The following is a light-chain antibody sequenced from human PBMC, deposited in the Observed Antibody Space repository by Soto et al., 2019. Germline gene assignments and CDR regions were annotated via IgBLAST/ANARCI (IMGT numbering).Light chain of an antibody. CDR3: LLWDGGAYF. J-gene: IGLJ1*01. Sequence: QAVVTQEPSLTVSPGRTVTLTCASSTGAVTKGFSPNWLQQRPGQPPRALIYSINKTHSWTPARFSGSLLGGKAALTLSGVQPEDEAVYYCLLWDGGAYFFGTGTKLTVL. V-gene: IGLV7-43*01. CDR1: TGAVTKGFS. CDR2: SIN.